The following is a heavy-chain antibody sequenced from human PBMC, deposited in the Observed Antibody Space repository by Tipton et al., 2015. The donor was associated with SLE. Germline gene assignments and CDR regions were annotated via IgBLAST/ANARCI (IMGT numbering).Heavy chain of an antibody. Sequence: TLSLTCTVSGGSISTYYWSWIRQPPGKGLEWIGYIYYSGSTNYNPSLKRRVTISIATSKNQFSLKLSSVTAAATAVYYCAGGGIGGDESFDYWGQGTLVTVSS. V-gene: IGHV4-59*01. CDR3: AGGGIGGDESFDY. J-gene: IGHJ4*02. D-gene: IGHD3-16*01. CDR1: GGSISTYY. CDR2: IYYSGST.